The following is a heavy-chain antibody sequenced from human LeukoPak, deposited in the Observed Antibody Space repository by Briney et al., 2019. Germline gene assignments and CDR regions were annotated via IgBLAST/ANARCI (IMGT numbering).Heavy chain of an antibody. CDR3: ARENQQLVPFSYFDY. J-gene: IGHJ4*02. D-gene: IGHD6-13*01. CDR2: IYYSGST. Sequence: PSQTLSLTCTVSGGSISSGGYYWSWIRQHPGKGLEWIGYIYYSGSTYYNPSLKSRVTISVDTSKNQFSLKLSSVTAADTAVYYCARENQQLVPFSYFDYWGQGTLVTVSS. V-gene: IGHV4-30-4*08. CDR1: GGSISSGGYY.